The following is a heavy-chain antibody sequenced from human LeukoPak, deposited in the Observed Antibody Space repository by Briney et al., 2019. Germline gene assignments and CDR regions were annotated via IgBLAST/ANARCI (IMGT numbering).Heavy chain of an antibody. CDR1: GYRFTGYY. J-gene: IGHJ3*02. D-gene: IGHD4/OR15-4a*01. V-gene: IGHV1-2*06. Sequence: ASVKVSCKASGYRFTGYYMHWVRQAPGQGLEWMGRINPNSGGTNYAQKFQGRVTMTRDTFISTAYMELSRLRSDDTAVCYCARDYGGNYGSDIWGQGTMVTVSS. CDR3: ARDYGGNYGSDI. CDR2: INPNSGGT.